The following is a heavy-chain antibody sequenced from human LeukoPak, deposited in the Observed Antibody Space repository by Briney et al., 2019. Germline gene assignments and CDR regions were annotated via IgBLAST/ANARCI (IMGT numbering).Heavy chain of an antibody. D-gene: IGHD6-19*01. V-gene: IGHV3-21*01. CDR1: GFTFSDSD. J-gene: IGHJ4*02. Sequence: PGGSLRLSCAASGFTFSDSDMEWVRQAPGKGQEWVSSITPSATYIYYADSVRGRFTVSRDDAKNSLYLQMSSLTAEDTALYYCARNLNSPIAVAGSDYWGQGTLVTVSS. CDR3: ARNLNSPIAVAGSDY. CDR2: ITPSATYI.